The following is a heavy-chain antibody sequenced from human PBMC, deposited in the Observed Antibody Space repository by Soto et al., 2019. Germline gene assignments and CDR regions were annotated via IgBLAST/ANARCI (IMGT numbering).Heavy chain of an antibody. J-gene: IGHJ5*02. V-gene: IGHV4-4*07. Sequence: PSETLSLTCTVSGASISGFYWSWIRKSAGKGLEWIGRIYATGTTDYNPSLKSRVMMSVDTSKKQFSLKLRSVTAADTAVYYCVRDGTKTLRDWFDHWGQGISVTVSP. CDR3: VRDGTKTLRDWFDH. D-gene: IGHD1-1*01. CDR1: GASISGFY. CDR2: IYATGTT.